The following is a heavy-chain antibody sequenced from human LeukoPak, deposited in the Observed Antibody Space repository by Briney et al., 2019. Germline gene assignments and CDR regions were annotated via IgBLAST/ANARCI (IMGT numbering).Heavy chain of an antibody. CDR2: IIPIFGTA. Sequence: SVKVSCKASRGTFSSYAISWVRQAPGQGLEWMGGIIPIFGTASYAQKFQGRVTITADESTSTAYMALSSLRSEDTAVYYCARDLTMVRGARYRPYNWFAPWGQGTLVTVSS. J-gene: IGHJ5*02. V-gene: IGHV1-69*13. CDR3: ARDLTMVRGARYRPYNWFAP. CDR1: RGTFSSYA. D-gene: IGHD3-10*01.